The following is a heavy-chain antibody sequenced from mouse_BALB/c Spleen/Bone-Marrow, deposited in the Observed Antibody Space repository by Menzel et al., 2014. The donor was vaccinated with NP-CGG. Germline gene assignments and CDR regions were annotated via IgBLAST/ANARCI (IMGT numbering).Heavy chain of an antibody. V-gene: IGHV5-4*02. CDR2: ISDGGSYT. CDR1: GFIFSDYY. CDR3: ARTYRPYALDY. D-gene: IGHD2-14*01. J-gene: IGHJ4*01. Sequence: EVQGVESGGGLVKPGGSLKLSCAASGFIFSDYYMYWVRQTPEKRLEWVATISDGGSYTSYPDSVKGRFTVSRDNAENNLYLQMSSLKSEDTAFYYCARTYRPYALDYWGQGSSVTVSS.